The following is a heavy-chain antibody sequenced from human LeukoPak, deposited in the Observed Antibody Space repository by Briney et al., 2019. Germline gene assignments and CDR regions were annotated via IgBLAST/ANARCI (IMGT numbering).Heavy chain of an antibody. D-gene: IGHD3-22*01. CDR1: GGSISISGYY. J-gene: IGHJ4*02. CDR3: ARPSGTCSVDPGTSGYVDS. Sequence: KPSETLSLTCTVSGGSISISGYYRDWIRQPPGKGLEWIGSVYYSGSTYYKSSLESRVPMSVDTSNNRSSLKLNAVNAEDRGSYYCARPSGTCSVDPGTSGYVDSWGQGSLVTVSS. V-gene: IGHV4-39*01. CDR2: VYYSGST.